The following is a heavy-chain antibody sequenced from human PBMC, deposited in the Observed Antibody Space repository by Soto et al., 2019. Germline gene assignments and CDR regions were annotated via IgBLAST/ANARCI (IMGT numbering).Heavy chain of an antibody. CDR2: IYPSDSDT. J-gene: IGHJ6*02. CDR1: GYNFATDW. CDR3: ARYLNSDSLNYHPAMDV. D-gene: IGHD5-18*01. V-gene: IGHV5-51*01. Sequence: GESLKISCKGSGYNFATDWIGWVRQMPGKGLEWMWIIYPSDSDTRYSPSSQGQVTISADRCISTAYLQWSSLKASDIAMYFCARYLNSDSLNYHPAMDVFGQGPTLTGSS.